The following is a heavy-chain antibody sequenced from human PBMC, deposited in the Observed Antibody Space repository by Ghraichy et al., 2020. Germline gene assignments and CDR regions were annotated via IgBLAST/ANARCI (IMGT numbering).Heavy chain of an antibody. CDR1: GFSLSTSEVG. J-gene: IGHJ4*02. CDR3: AHRRYYDSSGYDY. V-gene: IGHV2-5*02. CDR2: IRWDGNT. D-gene: IGHD3-22*01. Sequence: SGPTLVKPTQTFTLTCTLSGFSLSTSEVGVGWIRQPPGKALEWLAVIRWDGNTRYSPSLKNRLTITRVTFKNQVVLTMTNMDPVDTGTYYCAHRRYYDSSGYDYWGQGTLVTVAS.